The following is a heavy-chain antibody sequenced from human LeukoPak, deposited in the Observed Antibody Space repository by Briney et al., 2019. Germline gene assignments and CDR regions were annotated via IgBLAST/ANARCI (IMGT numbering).Heavy chain of an antibody. CDR1: GYTITDYY. CDR3: ARGYNYGVYYYYYYMDV. V-gene: IGHV1-2*02. D-gene: IGHD5-18*01. J-gene: IGHJ6*03. CDR2: FNPNSGGT. Sequence: ASVKVSCKASGYTITDYYMHWVRQAPGQGLEWMGWFNPNSGGTNYAQKFQGRVTMTSDTSISTAYMELIRLRSDDTAVYYCARGYNYGVYYYYYYMDVWAKGTTVTISS.